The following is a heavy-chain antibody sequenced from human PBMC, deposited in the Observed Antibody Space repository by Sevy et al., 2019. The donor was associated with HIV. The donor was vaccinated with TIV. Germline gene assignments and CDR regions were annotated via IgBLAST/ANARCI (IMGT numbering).Heavy chain of an antibody. CDR1: GFTFSSYG. CDR3: AKDGSRITMIVVAQYYSDY. J-gene: IGHJ4*02. V-gene: IGHV3-30*02. D-gene: IGHD3-22*01. CDR2: IRYDGSNK. Sequence: GGSLRLSCAASGFTFSSYGMHWVRQSPGKGLEWVAFIRYDGSNKYYADSVKGRFTISRDNSKNTLYLQMNSLRAEDTAVYYCAKDGSRITMIVVAQYYSDYWGQGTLVTVSS.